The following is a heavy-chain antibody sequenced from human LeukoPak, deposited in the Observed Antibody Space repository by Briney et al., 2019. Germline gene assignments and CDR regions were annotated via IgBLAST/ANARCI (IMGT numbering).Heavy chain of an antibody. D-gene: IGHD4-11*01. CDR3: ARDSSSNYAYYFDY. V-gene: IGHV4-61*02. J-gene: IGHJ4*02. CDR2: IYTSGST. CDR1: GGSISSGSYY. Sequence: PSETLSLTCTVSGGSISSGSYYWSWIRQPAGKGLEWIGRIYTSGSTNYNPSLKSRVTISVDTSKNQYSLKLSSVTAADTAVYYCARDSSSNYAYYFDYWGQGTLVTVSS.